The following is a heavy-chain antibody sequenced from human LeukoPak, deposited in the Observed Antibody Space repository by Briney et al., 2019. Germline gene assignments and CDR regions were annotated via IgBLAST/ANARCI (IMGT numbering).Heavy chain of an antibody. Sequence: PSETLALTCTVSGGSVSSNSNYWSWIRQPPGKGLEWIGYNTYCGNASYNPSLKSRVTISVDSSKNQFSLKLSSVTAADTAVYYCARDTPGGYDFWWFDPWGQGTLVTVSS. CDR3: ARDTPGGYDFWWFDP. CDR2: NTYCGNA. J-gene: IGHJ5*02. D-gene: IGHD5-12*01. V-gene: IGHV4-61*01. CDR1: GGSVSSNSNY.